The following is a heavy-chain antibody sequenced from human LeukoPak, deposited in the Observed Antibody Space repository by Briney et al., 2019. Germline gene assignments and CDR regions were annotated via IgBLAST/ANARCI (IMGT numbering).Heavy chain of an antibody. Sequence: PSETLSLTCAVSGYSISIAYYWGWIRQPPGKGLEWIGRIFRGGSTSYNPSLMSRLTMSMDTSKSQFSLQLTSVTAADTAVYYCARYDSRGSGSTQLEYWGQGILVTISS. CDR3: ARYDSRGSGSTQLEY. V-gene: IGHV4-38-2*01. D-gene: IGHD3-3*01. CDR1: GYSISIAYY. J-gene: IGHJ4*02. CDR2: IFRGGST.